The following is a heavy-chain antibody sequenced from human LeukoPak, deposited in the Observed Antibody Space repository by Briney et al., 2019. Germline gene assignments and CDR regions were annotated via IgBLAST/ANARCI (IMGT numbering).Heavy chain of an antibody. CDR3: AKDRGRSVSGTEFDY. J-gene: IGHJ4*02. CDR1: GFTFSSYA. Sequence: GSLRLSCAASGFTFSSYAMTWVRQAPGKGLEWVSTLASTGSDTYYADSMKGRFTISRDTSKNTLYLQMDSLRAEDTAIYYCAKDRGRSVSGTEFDYWGQGTLLTVSS. CDR2: LASTGSDT. V-gene: IGHV3-23*01. D-gene: IGHD6-19*01.